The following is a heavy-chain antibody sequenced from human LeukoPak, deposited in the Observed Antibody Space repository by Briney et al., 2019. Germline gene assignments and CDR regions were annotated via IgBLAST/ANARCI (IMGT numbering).Heavy chain of an antibody. D-gene: IGHD5-24*01. Sequence: SVKVSCTASGDTFSSYSITWVRQAPGQGLEWMGRIIPMFDITDYAPKFQDRVTITADKSTGTAYMQMTSLSSDDTAVYYCAREKRGANNAFQIWGQGTMVTVSS. CDR3: AREKRGANNAFQI. J-gene: IGHJ3*02. CDR2: IIPMFDIT. V-gene: IGHV1-69*04. CDR1: GDTFSSYS.